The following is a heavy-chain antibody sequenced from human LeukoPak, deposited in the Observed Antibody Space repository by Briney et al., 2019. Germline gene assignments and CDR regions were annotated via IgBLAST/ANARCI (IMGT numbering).Heavy chain of an antibody. CDR3: ARLQAVTPFDY. CDR1: GFTFSSYG. Sequence: GGSLRLSCAASGFTFSSYGMHWVRQAPGKGLEWVAVIWYDGSNKYYADSVKGRFTISRDNSKNTLYLQMNSLRAEATAVYYCARLQAVTPFDYWGQGTLVTVSS. D-gene: IGHD1-14*01. V-gene: IGHV3-33*01. J-gene: IGHJ4*02. CDR2: IWYDGSNK.